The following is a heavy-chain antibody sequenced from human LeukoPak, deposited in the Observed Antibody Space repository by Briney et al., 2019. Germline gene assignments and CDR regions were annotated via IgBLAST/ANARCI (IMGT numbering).Heavy chain of an antibody. D-gene: IGHD3-16*01. V-gene: IGHV3-23*01. CDR2: IIGSGSNT. J-gene: IGHJ4*02. CDR1: GFTFSSYA. CDR3: AKGVLRAGGDY. Sequence: GGSLRLSCAASGFTFSSYAMTWVRQAPGKGLEWVSSIIGSGSNTYYADSVKGRFTISRDNSKNALYLQMNSLRAEDTAVYYCAKGVLRAGGDYWGQGTLVTVSS.